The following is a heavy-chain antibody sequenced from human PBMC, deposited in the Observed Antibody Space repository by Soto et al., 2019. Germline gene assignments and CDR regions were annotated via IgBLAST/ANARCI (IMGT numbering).Heavy chain of an antibody. CDR3: VKQAHGLDGVAFDY. V-gene: IGHV3-64D*06. CDR1: GFIFSEST. J-gene: IGHJ4*02. D-gene: IGHD2-15*01. Sequence: GGSLRLSCSASGFIFSESTIYWVRQGPGKGLEAISAVSTSGRSTYYADSVKDRFTISRDNSKNTLFLQMGSLRPEDTAIYYCVKQAHGLDGVAFDYWGQGTQVTVSS. CDR2: VSTSGRST.